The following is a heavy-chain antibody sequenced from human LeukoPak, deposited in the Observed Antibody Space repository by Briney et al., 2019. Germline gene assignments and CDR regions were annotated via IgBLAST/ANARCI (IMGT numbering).Heavy chain of an antibody. V-gene: IGHV3-48*03. CDR1: GFTFSSYE. CDR3: AREGGMWELLNWFDP. J-gene: IGHJ5*02. D-gene: IGHD1-26*01. CDR2: ISSSGSTI. Sequence: PGGSLRLSCAASGFTFSSYEMNWVRQAPGKGLEWVSYISSSGSTIYYADSVKGRFTISRDNAKNSLYLQMNSLRAEDTAVYYCAREGGMWELLNWFDPWGQGTLVTVSS.